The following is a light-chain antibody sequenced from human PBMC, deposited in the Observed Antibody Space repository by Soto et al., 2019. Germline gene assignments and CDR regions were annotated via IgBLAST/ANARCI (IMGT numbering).Light chain of an antibody. CDR1: QSISSW. CDR3: LQYNDWPVYT. V-gene: IGKV1-5*01. Sequence: DIQMTQSPSTLSASVGDRVTITCRASQSISSWLAWYQQKPGKAPKLLIYAASTRVTGISARFSGSGSGTEFSLTISSLQSEDFGIYYCLQYNDWPVYTFGQGTNVEVK. J-gene: IGKJ2*01. CDR2: AAS.